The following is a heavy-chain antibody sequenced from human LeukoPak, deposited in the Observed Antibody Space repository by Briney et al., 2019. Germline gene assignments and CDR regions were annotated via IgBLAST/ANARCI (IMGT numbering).Heavy chain of an antibody. CDR3: ARHYDSSGYWYYFDY. Sequence: SETLSLTCAVYGGSFSGYYWSWIRQPPGEGLEWIGEINHSGSTNYNPSLKSRVTISVDTSKNQFSLKLSSVTAADTAVYYCARHYDSSGYWYYFDYWGQGTLVTVSS. CDR1: GGSFSGYY. J-gene: IGHJ4*02. D-gene: IGHD3-22*01. V-gene: IGHV4-34*01. CDR2: INHSGST.